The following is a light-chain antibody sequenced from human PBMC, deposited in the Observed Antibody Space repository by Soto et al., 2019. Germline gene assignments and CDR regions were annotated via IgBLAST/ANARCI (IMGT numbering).Light chain of an antibody. Sequence: DIQMTQSPSTLSGSVGDRFTMSCRASQSISTWLAWYQQKPGKAPKLLIYTASNLEGGVPSRFSGSGSGTEFTLTISSLQPDDFATYYCQQYNSAWTFGQGTKVDIK. CDR2: TAS. CDR1: QSISTW. CDR3: QQYNSAWT. J-gene: IGKJ1*01. V-gene: IGKV1-5*03.